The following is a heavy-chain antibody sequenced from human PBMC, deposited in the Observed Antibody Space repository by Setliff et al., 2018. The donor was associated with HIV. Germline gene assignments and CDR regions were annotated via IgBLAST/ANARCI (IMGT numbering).Heavy chain of an antibody. CDR1: GFTFKTDA. D-gene: IGHD6-19*01. J-gene: IGHJ4*02. Sequence: QPGGSLRLSCAASGFTFKTDAMHWVRQAPGKGLEWVAFIWYDGSNKEYGDSVKGRFTISRDNSKNMVYLEMNNLRGEDSAVYYCARDPAMSGWALADWGQGTQVTVSS. CDR2: IWYDGSNK. CDR3: ARDPAMSGWALAD. V-gene: IGHV3-33*01.